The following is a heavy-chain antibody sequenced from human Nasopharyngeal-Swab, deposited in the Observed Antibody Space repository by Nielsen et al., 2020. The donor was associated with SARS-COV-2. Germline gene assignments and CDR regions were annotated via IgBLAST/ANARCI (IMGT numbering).Heavy chain of an antibody. CDR3: AKDQMSGIAAALQH. J-gene: IGHJ1*01. D-gene: IGHD6-13*01. CDR2: ISYDGSNK. Sequence: WMRQPRGKGLEWVAVISYDGSNKYYADSVKGRFTISRDNSKNTLYLQMNSLRAEDTAVYYCAKDQMSGIAAALQHWGQGTLVTVSS. V-gene: IGHV3-30*18.